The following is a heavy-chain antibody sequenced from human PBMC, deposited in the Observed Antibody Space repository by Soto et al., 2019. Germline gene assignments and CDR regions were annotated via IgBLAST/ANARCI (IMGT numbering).Heavy chain of an antibody. J-gene: IGHJ4*02. CDR3: ARVSRSGYYPKY. V-gene: IGHV3-33*01. Sequence: GGSLRLSCAASGFTFSSYGMHWVRQAPGKGLEWVAVIWYDGSNKYYADSVKGRFTISRDNSKNTLYLQMSSLRAEDTAVYYCARVSRSGYYPKYWGQGTLVTVSS. CDR1: GFTFSSYG. CDR2: IWYDGSNK. D-gene: IGHD3-3*01.